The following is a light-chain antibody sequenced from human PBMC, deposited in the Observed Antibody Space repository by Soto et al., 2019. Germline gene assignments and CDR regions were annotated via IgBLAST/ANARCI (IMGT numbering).Light chain of an antibody. CDR1: QRVGSAY. V-gene: IGKV3-20*01. J-gene: IGKJ5*01. CDR2: GAS. Sequence: EIVLTQSPGTVSLSPGERAALSCRASQRVGSAYIGWYQQKPGQAPRRLIYGASSRATGIPDRFSGSGSGTDFTLTISTLEPEDFAVYYCQQYGSSPTFGEGTRLEIK. CDR3: QQYGSSPT.